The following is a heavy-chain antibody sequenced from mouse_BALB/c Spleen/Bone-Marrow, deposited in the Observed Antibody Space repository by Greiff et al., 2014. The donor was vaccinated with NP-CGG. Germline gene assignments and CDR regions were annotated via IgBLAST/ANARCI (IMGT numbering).Heavy chain of an antibody. CDR2: IHYSGST. CDR1: GYSITSGYS. V-gene: IGHV3-1*02. D-gene: IGHD2-4*01. J-gene: IGHJ2*01. CDR3: ARSTMITTVDY. Sequence: VQLQQSGPDLVKPSQSLSLTCTVTGYSITSGYSWHWIRQFPGNKLEWMGYIHYSGSTNYNPSFKSRISITRDTSKNQFFLQLNSVTTDDTATYDCARSTMITTVDYWGQGTTLTVSA.